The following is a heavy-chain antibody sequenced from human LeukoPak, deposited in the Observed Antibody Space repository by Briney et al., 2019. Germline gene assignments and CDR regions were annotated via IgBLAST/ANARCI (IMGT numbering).Heavy chain of an antibody. CDR1: GGSISSRDSY. V-gene: IGHV4-39*07. CDR3: ARSRSFYNRRVNGWNFDS. D-gene: IGHD1-14*01. Sequence: SETLSLTCTVSGGSISSRDSYWGWIRQPPGKGLEWIGTIYYSGTTYYNPSLKSRVTLSIDTSKNQFSLKMTSITPADTAVYYCARSRSFYNRRVNGWNFDSWGQGTLVTVSS. J-gene: IGHJ4*02. CDR2: IYYSGTT.